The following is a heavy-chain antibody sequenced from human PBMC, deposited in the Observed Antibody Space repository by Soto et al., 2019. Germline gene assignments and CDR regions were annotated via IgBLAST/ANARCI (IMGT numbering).Heavy chain of an antibody. Sequence: QAGGSLRLSCAASGFTFSSYAMSWVRQAPGKGLEWVSAISGSGGSTYYADSVKGRFTISRDNSKNTLYLQMNSLRAEDTAVYYCAKDPLMNAIVVVPAAIDYWGQGTLVTVSS. CDR3: AKDPLMNAIVVVPAAIDY. D-gene: IGHD2-2*01. CDR2: ISGSGGST. J-gene: IGHJ4*02. V-gene: IGHV3-23*01. CDR1: GFTFSSYA.